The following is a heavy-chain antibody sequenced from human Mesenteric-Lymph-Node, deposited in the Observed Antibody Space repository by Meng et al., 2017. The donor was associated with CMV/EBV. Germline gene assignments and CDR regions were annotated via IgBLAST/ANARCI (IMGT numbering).Heavy chain of an antibody. D-gene: IGHD1-14*01. Sequence: GGSLKISCAASGFTFSSYWMHWVRQAPGKGLVWVSRINSDGSSTGYADSVKGRFTISRDNAKNTLYLQMNSLRAEDTAVYYCAKGTGDLEKYALDFWGQGTTVTVSS. CDR1: GFTFSSYW. J-gene: IGHJ6*02. V-gene: IGHV3-74*01. CDR2: INSDGSST. CDR3: AKGTGDLEKYALDF.